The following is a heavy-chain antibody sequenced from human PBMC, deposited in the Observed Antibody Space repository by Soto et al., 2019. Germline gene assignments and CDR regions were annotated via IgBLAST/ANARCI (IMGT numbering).Heavy chain of an antibody. J-gene: IGHJ6*02. D-gene: IGHD2-2*01. CDR3: ARVDCSSTSCSQGMDV. CDR1: GGSISSGDYY. Sequence: SETLSLTCTVSGGSISSGDYYWSWIRQPPGKGLEWIGYIYYSGSTYYNPSLKSRVTISVDTSKNQFSLKLSSVTAADTAVYYCARVDCSSTSCSQGMDVWGQGTTVTVSS. V-gene: IGHV4-30-4*01. CDR2: IYYSGST.